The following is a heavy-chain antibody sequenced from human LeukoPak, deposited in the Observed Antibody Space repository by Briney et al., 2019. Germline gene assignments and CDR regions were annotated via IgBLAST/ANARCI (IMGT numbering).Heavy chain of an antibody. CDR3: AKMGLKQWPYNYFDY. CDR1: GFTFSNSA. CDR2: ISGSGGST. D-gene: IGHD6-19*01. Sequence: GGSLRLSCVASGFTFSNSAMSWVRQAPGKGLEWVSAISGSGGSTYYADSVKGRFTISRDNSKNTLYLQMNSLRAEDTAVYYCAKMGLKQWPYNYFDYWGQGTLVTVSS. V-gene: IGHV3-23*01. J-gene: IGHJ4*02.